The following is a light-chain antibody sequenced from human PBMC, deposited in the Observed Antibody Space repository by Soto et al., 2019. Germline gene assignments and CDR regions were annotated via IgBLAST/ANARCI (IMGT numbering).Light chain of an antibody. CDR1: QTISSN. CDR2: GSS. CDR3: QQYNDWPRT. J-gene: IGKJ1*01. V-gene: IGKV3-15*01. Sequence: IVLTQSPCTLALSPGERATLSCRASQTISSNLAWYQQKLGQAPRLLIYGSSARATGIPARFSGSGSGTDFTLTISSLQSKDFEVYYCQQYNDWPRTFGQGTKVDIK.